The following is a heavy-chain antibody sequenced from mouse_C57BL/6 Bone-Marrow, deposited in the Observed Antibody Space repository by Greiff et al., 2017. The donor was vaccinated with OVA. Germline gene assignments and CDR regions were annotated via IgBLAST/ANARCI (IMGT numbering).Heavy chain of an antibody. CDR1: GYTFTSYG. J-gene: IGHJ4*01. V-gene: IGHV1-81*01. CDR2: IYPRSGNT. CDR3: ARSGLYAMDY. D-gene: IGHD2-2*01. Sequence: VQLQQSGAELARPGASVKLSCKASGYTFTSYGISWVKKRTGQGLEWIGEIYPRSGNTYYNEKFKGKATLTADKSSSTAYMELRSLTSEDSSVYFCARSGLYAMDYWGQGTSVTGSS.